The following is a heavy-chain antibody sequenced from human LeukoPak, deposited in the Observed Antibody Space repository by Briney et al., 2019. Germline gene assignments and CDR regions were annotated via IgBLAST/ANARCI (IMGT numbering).Heavy chain of an antibody. Sequence: SVTVSCLASVYTFPGYYMHLVRQARRQGREGMGWSNPNSGGTNYAQKFQGRVTTTRDTSISTAYMELSRLRSDDTAVYYCARDHDSAMVNWGQGTLVTVSS. V-gene: IGHV1-2*02. D-gene: IGHD5-18*01. CDR2: SNPNSGGT. CDR3: ARDHDSAMVN. J-gene: IGHJ4*02. CDR1: VYTFPGYY.